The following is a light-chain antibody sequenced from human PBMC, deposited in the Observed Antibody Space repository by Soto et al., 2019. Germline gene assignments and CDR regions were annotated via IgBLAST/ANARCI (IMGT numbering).Light chain of an antibody. V-gene: IGLV2-14*03. CDR1: SSDVGGYNY. CDR3: NSYTTTSTRKRV. Sequence: QSALTQPASVSGSPGQSITISCTGTSSDVGGYNYVSWYQHHPGKAPKLMIFDVSNRPSGVSNRFSGSKSGNTASLTISGSELEDEDDSYCNSYTTTSTRKRVFGTGTKLTVL. CDR2: DVS. J-gene: IGLJ1*01.